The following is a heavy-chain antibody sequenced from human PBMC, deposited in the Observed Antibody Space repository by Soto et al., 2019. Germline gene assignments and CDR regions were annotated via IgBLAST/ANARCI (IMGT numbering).Heavy chain of an antibody. J-gene: IGHJ6*03. Sequence: QVQLVESGGGVVQPGRSLRLSCAASGFTFSSYGMHWVRQAPGKGLEWVAVISYDGSNKYYADSVQGRFTISRDNSKNPLYLQMNSLRAEDTAVYYCAKDRVPAAIYNYYYMDVWGKGTTVTVSS. CDR3: AKDRVPAAIYNYYYMDV. CDR2: ISYDGSNK. V-gene: IGHV3-30*18. CDR1: GFTFSSYG. D-gene: IGHD2-2*01.